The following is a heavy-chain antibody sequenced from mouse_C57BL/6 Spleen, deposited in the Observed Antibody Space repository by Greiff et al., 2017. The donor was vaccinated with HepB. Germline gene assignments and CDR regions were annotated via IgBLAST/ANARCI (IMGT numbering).Heavy chain of an antibody. D-gene: IGHD2-13*01. Sequence: EVLLVESGGGLVKPGGSLKLSCAASGFTFSDYGMHWVRQAPEKGLEWVAYISSGSSTTYYADTVKGPFTISRDNAKNTLFLQMTSLTSEDTAMYYCAVDGDDGMDYWGQGTSVTVSS. CDR1: GFTFSDYG. V-gene: IGHV5-17*01. J-gene: IGHJ4*01. CDR2: ISSGSSTT. CDR3: AVDGDDGMDY.